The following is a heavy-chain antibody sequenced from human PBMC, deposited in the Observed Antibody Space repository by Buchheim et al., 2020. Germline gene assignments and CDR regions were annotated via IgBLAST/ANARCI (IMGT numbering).Heavy chain of an antibody. CDR2: ISGIGGST. CDR3: AKVGYYYDSSGYFYGY. Sequence: EVQLLESGGGLVQPGGSLRLSCAASGFTFSSYAMSWVRQAPGKGLEWVSAISGIGGSTYYADSVKGRFTISWDNSKNPLDLQMNSLRAEDTAVYYCAKVGYYYDSSGYFYGYWGQGTL. D-gene: IGHD3-22*01. CDR1: GFTFSSYA. J-gene: IGHJ4*02. V-gene: IGHV3-23*01.